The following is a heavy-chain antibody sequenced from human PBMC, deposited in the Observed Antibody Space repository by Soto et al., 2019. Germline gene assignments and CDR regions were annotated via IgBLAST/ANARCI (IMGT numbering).Heavy chain of an antibody. CDR1: GYTFTSYP. Sequence: QVQLVQSAPEVKRPGDSVKVSCKTSGYTFTSYPYSWVRHAPGQGLQWMGWVNSYDGTTKVAQQFRDRISLTADKSAATVFMELRRLTSDDTAVYYCAREYYGTTTWIDYWGQGTLVAVSS. J-gene: IGHJ4*02. V-gene: IGHV1-18*04. CDR2: VNSYDGTT. D-gene: IGHD1-7*01. CDR3: AREYYGTTTWIDY.